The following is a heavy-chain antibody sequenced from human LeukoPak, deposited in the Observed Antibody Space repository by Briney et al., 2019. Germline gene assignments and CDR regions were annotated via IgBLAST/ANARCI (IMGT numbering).Heavy chain of an antibody. D-gene: IGHD3-22*01. CDR1: GGSISSSNW. CDR2: IYHSGST. CDR3: ARHLPGYYDSSGYGFDY. Sequence: PSETLSLTCAVSGGSISSSNWWSWVRQPPGKGLEWIGEIYHSGSTNYNPSLKSRVTISVDKSKNQFSLKLSSVTAADTAVYYCARHLPGYYDSSGYGFDYWGQGTLVTVSS. J-gene: IGHJ4*02. V-gene: IGHV4-4*02.